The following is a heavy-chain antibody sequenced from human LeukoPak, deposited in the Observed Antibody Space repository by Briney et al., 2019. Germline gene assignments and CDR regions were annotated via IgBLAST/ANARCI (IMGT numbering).Heavy chain of an antibody. CDR3: GRXAINANNGMDV. CDR2: SRNKANSYTT. V-gene: IGHV3-72*01. D-gene: IGHD1/OR15-1a*01. Sequence: GGSQRLSCAASGFKFSDHYIDWVRQAPGKGLEWVGRSRNKANSYTTEYAASVEGRFTISRDVSESSLYLQMNSLRTEDTAVYYXGRXAINANNGMDVWGQGTTVTVSS. J-gene: IGHJ6*02. CDR1: GFKFSDHY.